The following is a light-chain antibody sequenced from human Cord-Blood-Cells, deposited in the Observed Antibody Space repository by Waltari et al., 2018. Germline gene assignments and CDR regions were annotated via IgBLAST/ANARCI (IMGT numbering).Light chain of an antibody. CDR2: DVS. CDR3: SSYTSSSTLV. Sequence: QSALTQTASVSGSPGQSITISCTGTSSDVGGYNNVSWYQQHPGKAPKLMIYDVSNRPSGVSNRFSGSKSGNTASLTISGLQAEDEADYYCSSYTSSSTLVFGTGTKVTVL. CDR1: SSDVGGYNN. V-gene: IGLV2-14*01. J-gene: IGLJ1*01.